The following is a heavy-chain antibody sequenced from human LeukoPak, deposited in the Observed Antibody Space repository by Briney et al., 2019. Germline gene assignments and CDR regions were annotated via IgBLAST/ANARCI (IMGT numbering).Heavy chain of an antibody. J-gene: IGHJ4*02. CDR2: IYYSGST. CDR3: ARARYFDWPIDY. D-gene: IGHD3-9*01. CDR1: GGSISSYY. Sequence: KPSETLSLTCTVSGGSISSYYWSWIRQPPGKGLEWIRYIYYSGSTNYNPSLKSRVTISVDTSKNQFSLKLSSVTAADTAVYYCARARYFDWPIDYWGQGTLVTVSS. V-gene: IGHV4-59*01.